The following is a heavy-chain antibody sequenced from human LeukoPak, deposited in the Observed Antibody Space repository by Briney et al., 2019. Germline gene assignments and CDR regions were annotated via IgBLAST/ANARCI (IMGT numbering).Heavy chain of an antibody. CDR2: INSDGSST. J-gene: IGHJ4*02. CDR1: GFTFSSYW. D-gene: IGHD2-21*01. Sequence: PGGSLRLSCAASGFTFSSYWMRWVRQAPGKGLVWVSRINSDGSSTNYADSVKGRFTISRDNAKNTLYLQMDSLRGEDTAVYYCAKDFRIGYSAHFDYWGQGALVTVSS. CDR3: AKDFRIGYSAHFDY. V-gene: IGHV3-74*01.